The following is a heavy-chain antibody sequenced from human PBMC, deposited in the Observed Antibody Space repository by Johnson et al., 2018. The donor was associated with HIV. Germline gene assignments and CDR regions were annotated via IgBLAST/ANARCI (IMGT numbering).Heavy chain of an antibody. CDR1: GFTFSSYA. D-gene: IGHD1-26*01. CDR3: AREPALVGANGGWGAFDI. CDR2: ISSSGSTI. J-gene: IGHJ3*02. Sequence: VQLVESGGGVVQPGRSLRLSCAASGFTFSSYAMHWVRQAPGKGLEWVSYISSSGSTIYYADSVKGRFTISRDNAKNSLYLQINSLRAEDTAVYYCAREPALVGANGGWGAFDIWGQGTLVTVSS. V-gene: IGHV3-48*04.